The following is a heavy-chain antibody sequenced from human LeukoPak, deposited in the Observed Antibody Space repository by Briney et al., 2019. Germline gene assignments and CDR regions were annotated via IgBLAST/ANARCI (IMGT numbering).Heavy chain of an antibody. J-gene: IGHJ4*02. Sequence: ASVKVSCKASGYTFTSYAMHWVRQAPGQRLEWMGWINAGNGNTKYPQKFQGRVTITRDTSASTAYMELSSLRSEDTAVYYCARSLRWLHYLDYWGQGTLVTVSS. CDR2: INAGNGNT. V-gene: IGHV1-3*01. D-gene: IGHD4-23*01. CDR3: ARSLRWLHYLDY. CDR1: GYTFTSYA.